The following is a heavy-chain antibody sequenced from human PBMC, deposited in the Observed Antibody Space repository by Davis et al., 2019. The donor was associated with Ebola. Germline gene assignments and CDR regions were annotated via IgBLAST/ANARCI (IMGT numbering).Heavy chain of an antibody. CDR1: GLTFSNYW. D-gene: IGHD1-7*01. CDR2: MNQDGSAT. CDR3: ATLTWKYAEY. J-gene: IGHJ4*02. V-gene: IGHV3-7*01. Sequence: PGGSLRLSCAVSGLTFSNYWMTWVRQAPGKGLEWVANMNQDGSATYYVDSMKGRFTISRDNAKNSLYLHMNSLRVEDTAVYYCATLTWKYAEYWGQGTMVTVSS.